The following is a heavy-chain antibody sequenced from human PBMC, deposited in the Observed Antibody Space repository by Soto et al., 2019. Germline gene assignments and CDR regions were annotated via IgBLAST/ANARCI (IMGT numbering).Heavy chain of an antibody. D-gene: IGHD2-15*01. CDR3: AKGWADIVVVVAATLGAALDI. CDR2: ISASGGRT. CDR1: GFTFSSYA. J-gene: IGHJ3*02. V-gene: IGHV3-23*01. Sequence: GGSLRLSCAASGFTFSSYAMSWVRQAPGKRLEWVSAISASGGRTYHADSVRGRFTISRDNSKNTLYLQMNSLRADDTAVYYCAKGWADIVVVVAATLGAALDIWGQGTMVTVSS.